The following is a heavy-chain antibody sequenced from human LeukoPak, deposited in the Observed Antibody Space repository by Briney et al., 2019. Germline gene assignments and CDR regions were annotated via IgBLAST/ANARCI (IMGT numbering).Heavy chain of an antibody. D-gene: IGHD6-19*01. J-gene: IGHJ6*02. CDR2: IIPIFGTA. CDR3: ARVWVSAWPLYNYYYGMDV. CDR1: GGTFSSYA. Sequence: ASVKVSCKASGGTFSSYAISWVRQAPGQGLEWMGGIIPIFGTANYAQKFQGRVTMTTDTPTSTAYMELRSLRSDDTAVYYCARVWVSAWPLYNYYYGMDVWGQGTTVAVSS. V-gene: IGHV1-69*05.